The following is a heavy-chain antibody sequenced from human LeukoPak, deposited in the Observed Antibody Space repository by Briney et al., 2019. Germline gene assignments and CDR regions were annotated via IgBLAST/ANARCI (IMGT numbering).Heavy chain of an antibody. CDR1: GFTFSSYA. Sequence: RAGGSLRLSCAASGFTFSSYAMSWVRQAPGKGLEWVSAISGSGGSTYYADSVKGRFTISRDNSKNTLYLQMNSLRAEDTAVYYCARVKGFGELLFYFDYWGQGTLVTVSS. V-gene: IGHV3-23*01. D-gene: IGHD3-10*01. CDR2: ISGSGGST. CDR3: ARVKGFGELLFYFDY. J-gene: IGHJ4*02.